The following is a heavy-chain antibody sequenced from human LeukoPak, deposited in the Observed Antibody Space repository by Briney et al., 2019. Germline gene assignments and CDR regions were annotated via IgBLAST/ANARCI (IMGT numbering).Heavy chain of an antibody. V-gene: IGHV3-30*04. D-gene: IGHD5/OR15-5a*01. Sequence: PGGSLRLSCAASGFTFSNFAMHWVRQAPGKGLEWVAVISYDGSNKYYADSVKGRFTISRDNSKNTLYLQMNSLRAEDTAVYYCARQKYLRGPDVEYFDYWGQGTLVTVSS. J-gene: IGHJ4*02. CDR3: ARQKYLRGPDVEYFDY. CDR1: GFTFSNFA. CDR2: ISYDGSNK.